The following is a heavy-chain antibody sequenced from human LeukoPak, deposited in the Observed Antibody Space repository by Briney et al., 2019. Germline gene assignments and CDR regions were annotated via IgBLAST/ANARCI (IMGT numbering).Heavy chain of an antibody. CDR1: GFTFSTYG. J-gene: IGHJ4*02. V-gene: IGHV3-30*03. CDR3: ARDGRGLRSSSWYFDY. D-gene: IGHD6-13*01. Sequence: PGKSLRLSCAASGFTFSTYGMHWVRQAPGKGLEWVAVISYDGSNKNYADSVKGRFTISRDNSRNTLDLQMNSLRPEDTAVYYCARDGRGLRSSSWYFDYWGQGTLVTVSS. CDR2: ISYDGSNK.